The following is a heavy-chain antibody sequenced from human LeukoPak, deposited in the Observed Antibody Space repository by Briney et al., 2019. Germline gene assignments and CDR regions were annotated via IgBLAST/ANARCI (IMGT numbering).Heavy chain of an antibody. CDR3: ARDRRLGAGDAFDI. CDR1: GFTFSSYA. V-gene: IGHV3-30-3*01. D-gene: IGHD4-17*01. J-gene: IGHJ3*02. CDR2: ISYDGSNK. Sequence: GGSLRLSCAASGFTFSSYAMHWVRQAPGKGLEWVAVISYDGSNKYYADSVKGRFTISRDNAKNSLYLQMNSLRAEDTAVYYCARDRRLGAGDAFDIWGQGTMVTVSS.